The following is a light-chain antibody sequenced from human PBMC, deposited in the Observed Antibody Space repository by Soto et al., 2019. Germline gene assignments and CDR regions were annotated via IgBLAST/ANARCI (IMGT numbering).Light chain of an antibody. J-gene: IGKJ1*01. V-gene: IGKV3-20*01. CDR2: GAS. CDR1: QSVSSNY. CDR3: QQYNSYSGM. Sequence: EIVLTQSPGTLSLSPGERATLSCRASQSVSSNYLAWYQHKPGQAPRLLIYGASNKATGIPDRFSGSGSGTDFTLTISRLEPEDFASYYCQQYNSYSGMFGQGTKVDIK.